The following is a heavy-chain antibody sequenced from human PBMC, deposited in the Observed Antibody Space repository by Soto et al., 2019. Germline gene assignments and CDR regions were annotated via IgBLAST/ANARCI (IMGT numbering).Heavy chain of an antibody. D-gene: IGHD2-15*01. Sequence: QVQLVESGGGVVQPGRSLRLSCAASGFTFSSYVMYWVRQAPGKGLEWVAVISYDGNNKYYADSVKGRFTISRDNSKNTLYLLMNSLRAEDTAVYYCARAGCDGGSCYTLVGLRYGMDVWGQGTTVTVSS. J-gene: IGHJ6*02. CDR2: ISYDGNNK. CDR1: GFTFSSYV. V-gene: IGHV3-30-3*01. CDR3: ARAGCDGGSCYTLVGLRYGMDV.